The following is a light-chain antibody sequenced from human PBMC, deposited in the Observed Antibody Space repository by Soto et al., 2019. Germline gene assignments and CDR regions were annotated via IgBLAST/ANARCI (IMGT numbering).Light chain of an antibody. J-gene: IGLJ3*02. V-gene: IGLV2-8*01. Sequence: QSALTQPPSASGSPEQPVTIPCTGTSSDVGGYNYVSWYQQHPGKAPKLMIYEVSKRPSGVPDRFSGSKSGNTASLTVSGLQAEDEADYYCSSYAGSNNLVFGGGTKLTVL. CDR1: SSDVGGYNY. CDR3: SSYAGSNNLV. CDR2: EVS.